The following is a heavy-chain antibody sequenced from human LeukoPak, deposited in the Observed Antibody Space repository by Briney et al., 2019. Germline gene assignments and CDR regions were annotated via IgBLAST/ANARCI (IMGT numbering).Heavy chain of an antibody. V-gene: IGHV5-51*01. Sequence: GESLKISCKGSGYSFTSYWIGWVRQMPGKGLEWMGIIYPGDSDTRYSPSFQGQVTISADKSISTAYLQWSSLKASDTAMYCCARLRFWSGYPYYFDYWGQGTLVTVSS. CDR2: IYPGDSDT. D-gene: IGHD3-3*01. CDR3: ARLRFWSGYPYYFDY. CDR1: GYSFTSYW. J-gene: IGHJ4*02.